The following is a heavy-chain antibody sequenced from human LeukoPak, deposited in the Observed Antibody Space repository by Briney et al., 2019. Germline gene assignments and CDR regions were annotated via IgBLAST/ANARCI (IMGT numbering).Heavy chain of an antibody. J-gene: IGHJ5*02. V-gene: IGHV1-2*06. CDR1: GYTFTGYY. D-gene: IGHD2-15*01. CDR2: INPNSGGT. CDR3: ATTNYCSGGSCYSFNWFDP. Sequence: GASVKVSCKASGYTFTGYYMHWVRQAPGQGLEWMGRINPNSGGTNYAQKFQGRVTMTEDTSTDTAYMELSSLRSEDTAVYYCATTNYCSGGSCYSFNWFDPWGQGTLVTVSS.